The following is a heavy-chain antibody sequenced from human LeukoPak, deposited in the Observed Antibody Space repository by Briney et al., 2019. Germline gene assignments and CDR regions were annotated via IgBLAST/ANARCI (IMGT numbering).Heavy chain of an antibody. Sequence: GGCLRLSCAASGFTFSSYEMNWVRQAPGKGLEWVSYISSSGSTIYYADSVKGRFTISRDNAKNSLYLQMNSLRAEDTAVYYCARASVRYGIIDYWGQGTLVTVSS. CDR3: ARASVRYGIIDY. J-gene: IGHJ4*02. D-gene: IGHD5-18*01. CDR2: ISSSGSTI. V-gene: IGHV3-48*03. CDR1: GFTFSSYE.